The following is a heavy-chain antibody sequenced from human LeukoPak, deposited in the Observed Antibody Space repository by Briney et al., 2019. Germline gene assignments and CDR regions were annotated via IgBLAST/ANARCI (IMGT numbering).Heavy chain of an antibody. CDR3: ARERNIVVVPAAGYGMDV. J-gene: IGHJ6*02. CDR2: INHSGST. V-gene: IGHV4-34*01. Sequence: PSETQSLTCAVYGGSFSRYYWSWIRQPPGKELEWIGEINHSGSTNYNPSLKSRVTISVDTSKNQFSLKLSSVTAADTAVYYCARERNIVVVPAAGYGMDVWGQGTTVTVSS. D-gene: IGHD2-2*01. CDR1: GGSFSRYY.